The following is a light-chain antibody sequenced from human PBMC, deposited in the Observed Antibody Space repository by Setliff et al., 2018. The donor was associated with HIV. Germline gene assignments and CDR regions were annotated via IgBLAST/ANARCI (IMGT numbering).Light chain of an antibody. CDR2: EVS. Sequence: QSALTQPASVSGSPGQSITISCTGTSSDVGGYKYVYWYQQHPGKAPKLMIYEVSNRPSGISNRFSGSKSGNTASLTISGLQAEDEADYYCSSYTSRNSYVFGTGTKVTVL. V-gene: IGLV2-14*01. CDR3: SSYTSRNSYV. CDR1: SSDVGGYKY. J-gene: IGLJ1*01.